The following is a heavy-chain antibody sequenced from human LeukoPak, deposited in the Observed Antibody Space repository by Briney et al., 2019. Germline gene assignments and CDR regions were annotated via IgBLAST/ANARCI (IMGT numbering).Heavy chain of an antibody. CDR3: ARAGNTMVRGVIRWFDP. CDR2: ISAYNGNT. Sequence: ASVKVSCKASGYTFTSYGITWVRQAPGQGLEWMGWISAYNGNTNYAQNLQGRVAMITDPSTSTAYMELRSLRSDDTAVYYCARAGNTMVRGVIRWFDPSGEGTLVTPSS. V-gene: IGHV1-18*01. CDR1: GYTFTSYG. J-gene: IGHJ5*02. D-gene: IGHD3-10*01.